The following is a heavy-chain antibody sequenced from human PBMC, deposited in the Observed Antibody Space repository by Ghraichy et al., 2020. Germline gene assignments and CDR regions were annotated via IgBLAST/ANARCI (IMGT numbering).Heavy chain of an antibody. CDR2: IYYSGST. Sequence: SETLSLTCTVSGGSISSSSYYWGWIRQPPGKGLEWIGSIYYSGSTYYNPSLKSRVTISVDTSKNQFSLKLSSVTAADTAVYYCARHTDYYGSGSYSQDAFDIWGQGTMVTVSS. J-gene: IGHJ3*02. CDR3: ARHTDYYGSGSYSQDAFDI. CDR1: GGSISSSSYY. V-gene: IGHV4-39*01. D-gene: IGHD3-10*01.